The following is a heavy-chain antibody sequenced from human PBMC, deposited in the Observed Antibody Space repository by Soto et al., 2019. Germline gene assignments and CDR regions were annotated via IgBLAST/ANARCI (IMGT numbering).Heavy chain of an antibody. CDR3: ARSGQVGNWFDP. Sequence: GGSLRLSCAASGFTFSSYAMHWVRQAPGKGLEWVALISYDGSDKDYADSVKGRFTISRDNSRNTLFLQMNSLRAEDTAVYYCARSGQVGNWFDPWGQGTLVTVSS. CDR2: ISYDGSDK. V-gene: IGHV3-30-3*01. CDR1: GFTFSSYA. J-gene: IGHJ5*02. D-gene: IGHD3-3*01.